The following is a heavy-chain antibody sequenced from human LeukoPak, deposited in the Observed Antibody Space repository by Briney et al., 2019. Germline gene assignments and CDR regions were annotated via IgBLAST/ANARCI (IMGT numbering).Heavy chain of an antibody. CDR2: FDPEDGET. V-gene: IGHV1-24*01. CDR1: GYTLTELS. CDR3: ARAGSSSWYGEGYFQH. D-gene: IGHD6-13*01. Sequence: ASVKVSCKVSGYTLTELSMHWVRQAPGKGLEWMGGFDPEDGETIYAQKFQGRVTITRDTSASTAYMELSSLRSEDTAVYYCARAGSSSWYGEGYFQHWGQGTLVTVSS. J-gene: IGHJ1*01.